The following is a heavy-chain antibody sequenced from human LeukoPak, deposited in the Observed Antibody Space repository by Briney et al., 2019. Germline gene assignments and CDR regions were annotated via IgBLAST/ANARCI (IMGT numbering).Heavy chain of an antibody. CDR3: ATQRFGELGRLDY. CDR2: IYYSGST. V-gene: IGHV4-31*03. D-gene: IGHD3-10*01. Sequence: RASETLSLTCTVSGGSISSGGYYWSWIRQHPGKGLEWIGYIYYSGSTYYNPSLKSRVTISVDTSKNQFSLKLSSVTAADTAVYYYATQRFGELGRLDYWGQGTLVTVSS. J-gene: IGHJ4*02. CDR1: GGSISSGGYY.